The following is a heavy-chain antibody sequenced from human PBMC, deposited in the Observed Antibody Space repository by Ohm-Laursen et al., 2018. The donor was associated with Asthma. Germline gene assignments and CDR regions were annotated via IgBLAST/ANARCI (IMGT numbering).Heavy chain of an antibody. Sequence: SLRLSCAASGFTFSDYYMSWIRQAPGKGLEWVSYISSSTTYTNYADSVKGRITPSRDNSKNTLYLEMNSLRAEDTAVYYCARRSKICYDTSHCFFDYWGQGTLVTVSS. CDR1: GFTFSDYY. CDR3: ARRSKICYDTSHCFFDY. D-gene: IGHD2-2*01. V-gene: IGHV3-11*06. CDR2: ISSSTTYT. J-gene: IGHJ4*02.